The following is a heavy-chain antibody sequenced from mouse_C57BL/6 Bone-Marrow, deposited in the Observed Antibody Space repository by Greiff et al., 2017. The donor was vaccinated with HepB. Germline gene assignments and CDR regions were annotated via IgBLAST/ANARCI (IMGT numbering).Heavy chain of an antibody. CDR3: ARGYGNYEGVDDY. D-gene: IGHD2-1*01. CDR1: GYTFTSYG. CDR2: IYPRSGNT. J-gene: IGHJ2*01. V-gene: IGHV1-81*01. Sequence: VQLQESGAELARPGASVKLSCKASGYTFTSYGISWVKQRTGQGLEWIGEIYPRSGNTYYNEKFKGKATLTADKSSSTAYMELRSLTSEDSAVYFCARGYGNYEGVDDYWGQGTTLTVSS.